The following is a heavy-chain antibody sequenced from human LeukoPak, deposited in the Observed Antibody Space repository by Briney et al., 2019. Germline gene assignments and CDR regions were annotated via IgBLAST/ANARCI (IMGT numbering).Heavy chain of an antibody. D-gene: IGHD4-17*01. Sequence: HPGGSLRLSCAASAFTFSNYWMIWVRQAPGKGLEWVANINQDGSEKYYVDSVKGRFTISRDNAKNSLYLQMNSLRAEDTAVYYCAKGDYGDYIYWGQGTLVTVSS. CDR2: INQDGSEK. CDR1: AFTFSNYW. V-gene: IGHV3-7*03. J-gene: IGHJ4*02. CDR3: AKGDYGDYIY.